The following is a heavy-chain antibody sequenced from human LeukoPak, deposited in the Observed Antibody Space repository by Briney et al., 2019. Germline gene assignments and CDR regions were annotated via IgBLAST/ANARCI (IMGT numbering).Heavy chain of an antibody. CDR2: IKSKTDGGTT. J-gene: IGHJ4*02. CDR3: TTEIIVVVTAIPSDY. V-gene: IGHV3-15*07. Sequence: PGGSLRLSCAASGFTFSNAWMNWVHQAPGKGLEWVGRIKSKTDGGTTDYAAPVKGRFTISRDDSKNTLYLQMNSLKTEDTAVYYCTTEIIVVVTAIPSDYWGQGTLVTVSS. D-gene: IGHD2-21*02. CDR1: GFTFSNAW.